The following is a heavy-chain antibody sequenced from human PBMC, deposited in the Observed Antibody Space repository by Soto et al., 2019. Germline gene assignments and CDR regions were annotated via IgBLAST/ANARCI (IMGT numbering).Heavy chain of an antibody. CDR3: ARDRGYPDSFDI. J-gene: IGHJ3*02. Sequence: PGGSLRLSCAASGFGFDEYGMSWVRQGPGKGLEWVSAIGGSGTNTYYADSVKGRFAISRDNSKNTLFLQMNSLRVEDTAVYYCARDRGYPDSFDIWGQGTMVTVSS. CDR1: GFGFDEYG. V-gene: IGHV3-23*01. D-gene: IGHD3-10*01. CDR2: IGGSGTNT.